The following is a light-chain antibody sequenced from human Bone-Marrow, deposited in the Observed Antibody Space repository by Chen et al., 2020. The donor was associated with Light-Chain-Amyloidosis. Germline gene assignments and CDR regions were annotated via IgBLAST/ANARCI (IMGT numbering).Light chain of an antibody. CDR3: KSVDNSGSLV. J-gene: IGLJ2*01. Sequence: SSELTQPPPLSVSPAQSARITGSGDFLPKQYASWYLQKAGQAPVMVISQDIKRPSGIPERFSGSSAGTTVTLTISGVQAEDEADYYCKSVDNSGSLVFGGVTELTVL. CDR2: QDI. V-gene: IGLV3-25*03. CDR1: FLPKQY.